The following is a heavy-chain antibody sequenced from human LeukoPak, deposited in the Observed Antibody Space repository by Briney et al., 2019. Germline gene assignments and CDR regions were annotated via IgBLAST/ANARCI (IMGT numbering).Heavy chain of an antibody. CDR1: GYTFTGYY. CDR2: IIANSGDT. J-gene: IGHJ4*02. Sequence: ASVRVSCKASGYTFTGYYMHWVRQAPGQGLEWMGWIIANSGDTDYAQKFQGRVNMTRDTSISTVYMELSSLRSEDTAVYYCARDNDSRDPPHFDYWGQGTLVTVSS. D-gene: IGHD3-16*01. CDR3: ARDNDSRDPPHFDY. V-gene: IGHV1-2*02.